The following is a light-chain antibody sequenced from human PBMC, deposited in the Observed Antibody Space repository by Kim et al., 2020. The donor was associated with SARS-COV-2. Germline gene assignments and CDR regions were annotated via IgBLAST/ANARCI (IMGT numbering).Light chain of an antibody. CDR3: QSYDSSINWV. Sequence: TVTISCTRSRGSIASTYVQWYQQRPGSAPTTVIYEDNQRPSGVPGRFSGSIDSSSNSASLTISGLKTEDEADYYCQSYDSSINWVFGGGTQLTVL. J-gene: IGLJ3*02. CDR1: RGSIASTY. CDR2: EDN. V-gene: IGLV6-57*03.